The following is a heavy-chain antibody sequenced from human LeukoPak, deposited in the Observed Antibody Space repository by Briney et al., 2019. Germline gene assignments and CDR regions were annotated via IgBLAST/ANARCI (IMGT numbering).Heavy chain of an antibody. CDR2: ISTNTGNP. V-gene: IGHV7-4-1*02. D-gene: IGHD6-13*01. J-gene: IGHJ5*02. Sequence: ASVKVSCKASRYTFTTFAINWVRQAPGQGLEWMGWISTNTGNPTYAQGFTGRFVFSLDTSVSTAYLQISSLKAEDTAVYFCARDGVWGSSWSVNWFDPWGQGTLVTVSS. CDR1: RYTFTTFA. CDR3: ARDGVWGSSWSVNWFDP.